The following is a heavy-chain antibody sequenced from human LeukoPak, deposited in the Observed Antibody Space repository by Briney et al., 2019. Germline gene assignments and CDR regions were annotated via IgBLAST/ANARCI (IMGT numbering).Heavy chain of an antibody. V-gene: IGHV3-48*02. D-gene: IGHD1-1*01. Sequence: PGGSLRLSCAVSGVTFSKYKMNWVRQPPGKGLEWVSYISPSSSTIYYADSVKGRFTISRDNAKNSLYLQMNSLRDEDTAVYYCARFRYDGFDIWGQGTKVTVSS. CDR1: GVTFSKYK. CDR2: ISPSSSTI. CDR3: ARFRYDGFDI. J-gene: IGHJ3*02.